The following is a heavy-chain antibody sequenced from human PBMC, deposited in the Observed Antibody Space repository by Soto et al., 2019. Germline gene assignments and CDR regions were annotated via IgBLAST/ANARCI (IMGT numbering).Heavy chain of an antibody. CDR2: INAGNGNT. J-gene: IGHJ4*02. CDR3: ARGLYYDSSGYYSYYFDY. Sequence: GASVKVSCTASGYTFTSYAMHWVRQAPGQRLEWMGWINAGNGNTKYSQKFQGRVTITRDTSASTAYMELSSLRSEDTAVYYCARGLYYDSSGYYSYYFDYWGQGTLVTVSS. CDR1: GYTFTSYA. V-gene: IGHV1-3*01. D-gene: IGHD3-22*01.